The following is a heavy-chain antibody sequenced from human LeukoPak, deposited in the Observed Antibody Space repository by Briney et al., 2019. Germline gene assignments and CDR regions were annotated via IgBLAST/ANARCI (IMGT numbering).Heavy chain of an antibody. J-gene: IGHJ4*02. CDR1: GFTFSTYG. D-gene: IGHD3-16*02. CDR3: TTSFTPGLDY. CDR2: ISGSGGST. V-gene: IGHV3-23*01. Sequence: GGSLRLSCVASGFTFSTYGMSWVRQAPGKGLEWVSAISGSGGSTYYADSVKGRFTISRDNSKNTLYLQMNSLRAEDTAVYYCTTSFTPGLDYWGQGTLVTVSS.